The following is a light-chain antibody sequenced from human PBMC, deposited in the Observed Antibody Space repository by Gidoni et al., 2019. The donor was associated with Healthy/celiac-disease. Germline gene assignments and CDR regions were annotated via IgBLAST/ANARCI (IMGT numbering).Light chain of an antibody. CDR1: QSISSY. Sequence: DIQMTKYPSSLSASVGDRVTITCRASQSISSYLNWYQQKPGKAPKLLIYAASSLQRGVPSRFSGSGSGTYFTLTISSLQPEDFATYYCQQSYSTPPTFGQGTKVEIK. J-gene: IGKJ1*01. CDR3: QQSYSTPPT. V-gene: IGKV1-39*01. CDR2: AAS.